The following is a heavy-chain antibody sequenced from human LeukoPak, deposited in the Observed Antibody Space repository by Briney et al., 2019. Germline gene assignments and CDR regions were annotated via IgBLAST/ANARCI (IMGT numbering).Heavy chain of an antibody. V-gene: IGHV1-18*01. CDR3: ARAGQLDY. CDR2: INTNNVNR. CDR1: GYTFTSYG. D-gene: IGHD1-1*01. J-gene: IGHJ4*02. Sequence: ASVKVSCKASGYTFTSYGIYWVRQAPGQGLEWMGWINTNNVNRNYAQKLQGRVTMTTDTSTNTAYMELMSLTSDDTAVYYCARAGQLDYWGQGTLVTVSS.